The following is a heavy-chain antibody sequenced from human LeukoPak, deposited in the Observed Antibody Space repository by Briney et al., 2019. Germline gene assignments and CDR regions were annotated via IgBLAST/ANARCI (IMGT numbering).Heavy chain of an antibody. J-gene: IGHJ3*02. V-gene: IGHV1-69*05. CDR2: IIPIFGTA. Sequence: SVKVSCKASGGTFSSYATSWVRQAPGQGLEWMGRIIPIFGTANYAQKFQGRVTITTDESTSTAYMELSSPRSEDTAVYYCARDLLAVAGIAFDIWGQGTMVTVSS. D-gene: IGHD6-19*01. CDR3: ARDLLAVAGIAFDI. CDR1: GGTFSSYA.